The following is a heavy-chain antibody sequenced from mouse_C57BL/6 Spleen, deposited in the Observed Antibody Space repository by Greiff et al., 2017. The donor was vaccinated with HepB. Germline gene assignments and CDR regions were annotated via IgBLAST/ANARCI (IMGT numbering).Heavy chain of an antibody. V-gene: IGHV1-15*01. J-gene: IGHJ2*01. D-gene: IGHD4-1*01. CDR2: IDPETGGT. CDR1: GYTFTDYE. CDR3: TRSELGLGYFDY. Sequence: QVQLQQFGAELVRPGASVTLSCKASGYTFTDYEMHWVKQTPVHGLEWIGAIDPETGGTAYNQKFKGKAILTADKSSSTAYMELRSLTSEDSAVYYCTRSELGLGYFDYWGQGTTLTVSS.